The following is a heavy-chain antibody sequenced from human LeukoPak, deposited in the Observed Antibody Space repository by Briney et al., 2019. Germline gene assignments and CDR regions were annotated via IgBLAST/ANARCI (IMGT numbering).Heavy chain of an antibody. CDR2: IYYSGGT. Sequence: PSETLSLTCTVSGGSITSSSYYWGWIRQPPGKGLEWIGGIYYSGGTYYNPSRRSRVTISVDTSKTHCSLKLSSVPAADTAVYYCARLPDYGDYWGQGTLVTVSS. CDR1: GGSITSSSYY. CDR3: ARLPDYGDY. V-gene: IGHV4-39*02. J-gene: IGHJ4*02.